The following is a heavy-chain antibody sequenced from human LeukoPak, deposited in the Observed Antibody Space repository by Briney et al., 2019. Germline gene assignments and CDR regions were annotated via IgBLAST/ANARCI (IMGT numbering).Heavy chain of an antibody. D-gene: IGHD5-12*01. CDR3: SRCSRGSEDY. J-gene: IGHJ4*02. CDR2: IKQDGSDK. V-gene: IGHV3-7*01. CDR1: GFTFSNYW. Sequence: PGGSLRLSCAASGFTFSNYWMSWVRQAPGKGLEWVANIKQDGSDKYYADSVKGRSTISRDNAKTSLYLQMNSLRAEDTAVYYCSRCSRGSEDYWGQGILVTVSS.